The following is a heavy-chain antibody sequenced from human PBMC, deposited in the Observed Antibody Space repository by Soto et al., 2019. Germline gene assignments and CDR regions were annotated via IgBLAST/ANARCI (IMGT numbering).Heavy chain of an antibody. CDR2: ISYDGSNK. D-gene: IGHD1-1*01. J-gene: IGHJ6*02. V-gene: IGHV3-30-3*01. CDR1: GFTFSSYA. CDR3: ARDRLRYNWNDFPYYYYGMDV. Sequence: QVQLVESGGGVVQPGRSLRLSCAASGFTFSSYAMHWVRQAPGKGLEWVAVISYDGSNKYYADSVKGRFTISGDNYKNTLYLQMNSLRAEDTAVYYCARDRLRYNWNDFPYYYYGMDVWGQGTKVTVSS.